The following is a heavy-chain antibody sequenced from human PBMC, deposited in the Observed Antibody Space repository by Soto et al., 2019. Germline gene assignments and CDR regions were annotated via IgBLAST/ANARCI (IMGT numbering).Heavy chain of an antibody. CDR1: NAAIIMRNRY. Sequence: AKTRSPTCTGSNAAIIMRNRYWGCVRQPPGKGLEWIGSISYSGSTHYSPSLNSRVTITVATSKNQFSLKLRSVTATDTAIYYCVRVLYYAAASFLAGTEACAQRITVTVS. J-gene: IGHJ6*02. CDR2: ISYSGST. CDR3: VRVLYYAAASFLAGTEA. D-gene: IGHD2-8*01. V-gene: IGHV4-39*01.